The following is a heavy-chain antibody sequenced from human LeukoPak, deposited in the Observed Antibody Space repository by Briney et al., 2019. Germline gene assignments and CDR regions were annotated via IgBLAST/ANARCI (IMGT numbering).Heavy chain of an antibody. CDR3: ARDVSLGVRGAFWFDP. CDR2: IIPIFGTA. J-gene: IGHJ5*02. D-gene: IGHD3-10*01. CDR1: GGTFSSYA. V-gene: IGHV1-69*13. Sequence: ASVTVSCTASGGTFSSYAISWVRQAPGQGLEWMGGIIPIFGTANYAQKFQGRVTITADESTSTAYMELSSLRSEDTAVYYCARDVSLGVRGAFWFDPWGQGTLVTVSS.